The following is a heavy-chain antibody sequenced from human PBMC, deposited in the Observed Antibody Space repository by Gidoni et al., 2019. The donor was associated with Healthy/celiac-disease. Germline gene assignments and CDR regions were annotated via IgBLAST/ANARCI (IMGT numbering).Heavy chain of an antibody. V-gene: IGHV1-69*06. CDR2: IIPIFGTA. Sequence: QVQLVQSGAEVKKPGSSVKVSCKASGGTFSSYAISWVRQAPGQGLEWMGGIIPIFGTANYAKKFQGRVTINADKSTSTDYMELSSLRSEDTAVYYCASFSHGSGSYPEFDYWGQGTLVTVSS. D-gene: IGHD3-10*01. CDR1: GGTFSSYA. J-gene: IGHJ4*02. CDR3: ASFSHGSGSYPEFDY.